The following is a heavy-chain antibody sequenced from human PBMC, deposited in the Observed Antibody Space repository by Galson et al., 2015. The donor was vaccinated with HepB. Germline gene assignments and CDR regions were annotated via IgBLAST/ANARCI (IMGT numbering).Heavy chain of an antibody. D-gene: IGHD6-19*01. Sequence: SLRLSCAASGFTFSSYAMSWVRQAPGKGLEWVSAISGSGGSTYYADSVKGRFTISRDNSKNTLYLQMNSLRAEDTAVYYCAKDVALRRGWYDYWGQGTLVTVPS. J-gene: IGHJ4*02. V-gene: IGHV3-23*01. CDR1: GFTFSSYA. CDR2: ISGSGGST. CDR3: AKDVALRRGWYDY.